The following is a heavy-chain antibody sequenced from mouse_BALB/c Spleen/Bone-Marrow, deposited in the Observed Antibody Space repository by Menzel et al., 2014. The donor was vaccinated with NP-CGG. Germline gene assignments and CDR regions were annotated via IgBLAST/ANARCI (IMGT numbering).Heavy chain of an antibody. CDR3: AIMTYYAMDY. CDR2: INPSNGYT. V-gene: IGHV1-7*01. J-gene: IGHJ4*01. CDR1: GYTFTSYW. Sequence: QVQLQQSGAELAKPGASVKMSCKASGYTFTSYWMHWVKQRPGQGLEWIGYINPSNGYTEYNKKFKDKVTLTADKSSSTAYMQLSSLTSEDSAVYYCAIMTYYAMDYWGQGTSVTVSS.